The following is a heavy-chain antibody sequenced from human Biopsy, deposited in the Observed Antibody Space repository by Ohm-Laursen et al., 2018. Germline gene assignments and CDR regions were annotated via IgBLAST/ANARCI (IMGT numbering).Heavy chain of an antibody. J-gene: IGHJ3*02. Sequence: LRLSCAASGFTFSSYEMNWLRQAPGKGLEWVSYISSSGSTIYYADSVKGRFTISRDNAKNSLYLQMNSLRAEDTAVYYCARDGIVGARFNAFDIWGQGTMVTVSS. CDR3: ARDGIVGARFNAFDI. CDR1: GFTFSSYE. CDR2: ISSSGSTI. D-gene: IGHD1-26*01. V-gene: IGHV3-48*03.